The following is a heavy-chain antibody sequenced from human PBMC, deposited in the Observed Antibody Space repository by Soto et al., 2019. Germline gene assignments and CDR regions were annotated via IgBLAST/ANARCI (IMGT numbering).Heavy chain of an antibody. CDR1: VFTFRSYG. V-gene: IGHV3-33*01. J-gene: IGHJ4*02. CDR3: AGDDCGGKCACDF. D-gene: IGHD2-15*01. Sequence: WGSLRLACAASVFTFRSYGMHWVRQARGKGLEWVAGIWYDGTVKNYADSVKGRFSISRDNSQNTVYLQMNTLRAEDTAVYYCAGDDCGGKCACDFWGQGTMVTVSS. CDR2: IWYDGTVK.